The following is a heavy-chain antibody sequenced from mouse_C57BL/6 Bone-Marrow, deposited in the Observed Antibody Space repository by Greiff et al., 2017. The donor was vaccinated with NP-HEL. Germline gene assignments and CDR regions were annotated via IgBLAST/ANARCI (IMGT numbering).Heavy chain of an antibody. CDR1: GYTFTSYW. Sequence: QVQLQQPGAELVRPGSSVKLSCKASGYTFTSYWMDWVKQRPGQGLEWIGNIYPSDSETHYNQKFKDKATLTVDKSSSTAYMHLSSLTSEDSAVYYCARVKTVVANFDYWGQGTTLTVSS. CDR2: IYPSDSET. J-gene: IGHJ2*01. CDR3: ARVKTVVANFDY. D-gene: IGHD1-1*01. V-gene: IGHV1-61*01.